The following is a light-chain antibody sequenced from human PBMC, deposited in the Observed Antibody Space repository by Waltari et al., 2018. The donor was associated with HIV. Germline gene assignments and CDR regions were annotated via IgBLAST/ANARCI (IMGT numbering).Light chain of an antibody. Sequence: EIVLTQFPATLSLSPGERATLSCRASQSLSSYLAWYQQRPGQAPRLLIYDASNRATGIPARFSGSGSGTDFTLTISSLEPEDFAVYYCQQRGTFGPGTKVDIK. J-gene: IGKJ3*01. V-gene: IGKV3-11*01. CDR2: DAS. CDR1: QSLSSY. CDR3: QQRGT.